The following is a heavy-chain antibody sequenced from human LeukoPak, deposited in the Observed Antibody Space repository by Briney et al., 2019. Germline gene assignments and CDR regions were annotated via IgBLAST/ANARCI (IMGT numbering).Heavy chain of an antibody. V-gene: IGHV3-48*01. Sequence: GGSLRLSCAASGFTFSSYGMNWVRQAPGKGLEWVSYISSSSSTIYYADSVKGRFTISRDNAKNSLYLQMNSLRAEDTAVYYCARLPGRGYSGYGEEVDYWGQGTLVTVSS. CDR2: ISSSSSTI. D-gene: IGHD5-12*01. J-gene: IGHJ4*02. CDR1: GFTFSSYG. CDR3: ARLPGRGYSGYGEEVDY.